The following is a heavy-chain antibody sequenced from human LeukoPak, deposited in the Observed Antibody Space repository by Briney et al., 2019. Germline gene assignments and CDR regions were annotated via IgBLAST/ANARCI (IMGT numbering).Heavy chain of an antibody. CDR3: TSPPLGSADL. CDR2: INDSGDT. J-gene: IGHJ4*02. D-gene: IGHD3-16*01. V-gene: IGHV4-34*01. CDR1: GGSFSDHY. Sequence: SETLSLTCAVNGGSFSDHYGSWIRQPPGKGLEWIGEINDSGDTHYNPSLKSRVTISVDTSKNQFSLKMSSVTAADTAVYYCTSPPLGSADLWGQGTLVTVSS.